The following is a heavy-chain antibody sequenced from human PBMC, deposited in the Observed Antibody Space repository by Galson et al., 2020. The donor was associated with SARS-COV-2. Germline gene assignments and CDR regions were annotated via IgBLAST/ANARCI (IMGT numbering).Heavy chain of an antibody. D-gene: IGHD3-3*01. CDR2: ISSSGSTI. CDR1: GFTFSDYY. V-gene: IGHV3-11*01. CDR3: ARNDFWSGYYTDY. Sequence: GESLKISCAASGFTFSDYYMSWIRQAPGKGLEWVSYISSSGSTIYYADSVTGRFTISRDNAKNSLYLQMNSLRAEDTAVYCCARNDFWSGYYTDYWGQGTLVTVSS. J-gene: IGHJ4*02.